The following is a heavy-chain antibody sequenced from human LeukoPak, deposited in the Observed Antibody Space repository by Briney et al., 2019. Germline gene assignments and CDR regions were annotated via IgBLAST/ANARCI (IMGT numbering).Heavy chain of an antibody. V-gene: IGHV4-59*01. Sequence: SETLSLTCTVSGGSISSYYWSWIRQPPGKGLEWIGYIYYSGSTNYNPSLKSRVTISVDTSKNQFSLKPSSVTAADTAVYYCARGRWFGELLFHAFDYWGQGTLVTVSS. CDR1: GGSISSYY. CDR2: IYYSGST. D-gene: IGHD3-10*01. CDR3: ARGRWFGELLFHAFDY. J-gene: IGHJ4*02.